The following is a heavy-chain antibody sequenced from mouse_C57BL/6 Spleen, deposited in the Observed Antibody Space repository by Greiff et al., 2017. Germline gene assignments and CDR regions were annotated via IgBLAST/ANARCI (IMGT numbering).Heavy chain of an antibody. V-gene: IGHV1-55*01. CDR3: ARLTTVVATSMDY. CDR1: GYTFTSYW. D-gene: IGHD1-1*01. Sequence: VQLQQPGAELVKPGASVKMSCKASGYTFTSYWITWVKQRPGQGLEWIGDISPGSGSTNYNEKFKSKATLTVDTSSNTASMQLSSLTSEDSSVYYCARLTTVVATSMDYWGQGTSVTVSS. CDR2: ISPGSGST. J-gene: IGHJ4*01.